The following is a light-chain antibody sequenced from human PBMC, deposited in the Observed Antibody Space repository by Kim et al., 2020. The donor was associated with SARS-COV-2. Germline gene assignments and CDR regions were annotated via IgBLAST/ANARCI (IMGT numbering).Light chain of an antibody. Sequence: EIVLTHSPGTLSLSPGERATLSCRASQSVSSSYLAWYQQKPGQAPRLLIYGASSRATGIPDRFSGSGSGTDFTLTISRLEPEDFAVYYCQQYGSSPGFGQGTKLEI. CDR2: GAS. V-gene: IGKV3-20*01. CDR3: QQYGSSPG. CDR1: QSVSSSY. J-gene: IGKJ2*03.